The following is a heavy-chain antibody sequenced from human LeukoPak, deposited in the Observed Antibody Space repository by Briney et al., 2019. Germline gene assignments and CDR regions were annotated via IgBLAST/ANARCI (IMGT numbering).Heavy chain of an antibody. CDR3: AKGVDIVVVVAATQGAFDI. D-gene: IGHD2-15*01. CDR2: INPSGGST. Sequence: GASVKVSCKASGYTFTSYYMHWVRQAPGQGLEWMGIINPSGGSTSYAQKFQGRVTMTRDMSTSTVYMELSSLRSEDTAVYYCAKGVDIVVVVAATQGAFDIWGQGTMVTVSS. V-gene: IGHV1-46*01. J-gene: IGHJ3*02. CDR1: GYTFTSYY.